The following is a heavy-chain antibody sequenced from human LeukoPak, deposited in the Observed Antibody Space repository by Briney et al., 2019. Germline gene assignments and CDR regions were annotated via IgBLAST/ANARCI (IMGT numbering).Heavy chain of an antibody. CDR2: ISWNSGSI. V-gene: IGHV3-9*01. CDR1: GFTFDDYA. D-gene: IGHD2-15*01. CDR3: ARGTRVAANLHTA. Sequence: GGSLRLSCAASGFTFDDYAMHWVRQAPGEGLEWVSGISWNSGSIGYADSVKGRFTISRDDAKNSLFLQMNSLRPEDTALYYCARGTRVAANLHTAWGQGTLVTVSS. J-gene: IGHJ5*02.